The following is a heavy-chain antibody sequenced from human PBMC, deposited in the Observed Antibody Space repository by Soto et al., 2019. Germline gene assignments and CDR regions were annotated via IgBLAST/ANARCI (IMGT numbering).Heavy chain of an antibody. CDR3: ARGSXDFWSGYYTREVYGMDV. CDR2: INPNSGGT. J-gene: IGHJ6*02. CDR1: GYTFTGYY. D-gene: IGHD3-3*01. V-gene: IGHV1-2*02. Sequence: AAVKVSCKASGYTFTGYYMHWVRQAPGQGLEWMGWINPNSGGTNYAQKFQGRVTMTRDTSISTAYMELSRLRSDDTAVYYCARGSXDFWSGYYTREVYGMDVWGQGTTVTVSS.